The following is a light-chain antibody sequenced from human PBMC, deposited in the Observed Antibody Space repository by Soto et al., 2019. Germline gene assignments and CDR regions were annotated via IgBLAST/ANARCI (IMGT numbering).Light chain of an antibody. J-gene: IGKJ2*01. Sequence: DIVMTQTPLSLSVTPGQPASISCKSSQSLLHSDGKTYLRWLYWYLQKPGRPPHLLIYEVSNRFSGVPDKFSGSGSGTDFTLKISRVEAEDVGLYYCMQSIHLPSMYTLGQGTKLGIK. CDR3: MQSIHLPSMYT. CDR1: QSLLHSDGKTY. V-gene: IGKV2D-29*01. CDR2: EVS.